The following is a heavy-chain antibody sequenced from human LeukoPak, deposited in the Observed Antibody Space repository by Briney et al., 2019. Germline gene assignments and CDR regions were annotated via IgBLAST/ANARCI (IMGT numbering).Heavy chain of an antibody. V-gene: IGHV3-30*18. J-gene: IGHJ5*02. CDR3: AKGSEFDP. D-gene: IGHD3-10*01. CDR2: ISYDGSNK. CDR1: GFTFSSYG. Sequence: GRSLRLSCAASGFTFSSYGMHWVRQAPGKGLEWVAVISYDGSNKYCADSVKGRFTISRDNSKNTLYLQMNSLRAEDTAVYYCAKGSEFDPWGQGTLVTVSS.